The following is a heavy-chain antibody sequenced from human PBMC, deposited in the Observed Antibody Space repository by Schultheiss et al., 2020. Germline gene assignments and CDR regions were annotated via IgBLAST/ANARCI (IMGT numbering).Heavy chain of an antibody. D-gene: IGHD3-3*01. V-gene: IGHV3-23*01. CDR2: ISGSGGST. J-gene: IGHJ6*04. CDR3: AKGGRFLEWLSDYYYYGMDV. Sequence: GESLKISCAASGFTFSSYAMSWVRQAPGKGLEWVSAISGSGGSTYYADSVKGRFTISRDNSKNTLYLQMNSLRAEDTAVYYCAKGGRFLEWLSDYYYYGMDVWGKGTTVTVSS. CDR1: GFTFSSYA.